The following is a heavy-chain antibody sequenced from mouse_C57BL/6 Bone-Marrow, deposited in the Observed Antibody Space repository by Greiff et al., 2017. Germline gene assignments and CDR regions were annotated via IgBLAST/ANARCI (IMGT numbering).Heavy chain of an antibody. Sequence: QVQLQQPGAELVKPGASVKLSCKASGYTFTSYWMHWVKQRPGQGLEWIGIIHPNSGSTNYNEKFKSKATLTVDKSSSTAYMQLSSLTSEDSAVYYCARRLLRWFAYWGQGTLVTVSA. CDR2: IHPNSGST. J-gene: IGHJ3*01. D-gene: IGHD1-1*01. V-gene: IGHV1-64*01. CDR1: GYTFTSYW. CDR3: ARRLLRWFAY.